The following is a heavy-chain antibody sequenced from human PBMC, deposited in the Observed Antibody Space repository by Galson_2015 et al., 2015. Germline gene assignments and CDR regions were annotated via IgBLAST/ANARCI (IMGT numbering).Heavy chain of an antibody. V-gene: IGHV3-23*01. Sequence: LRLSCAASGFSFSTNAMNWVRQAPGRGLEWVSGISGSGTDSFDADSVKGRFTISRDNSKNTLYLVMNSLRAEDTDVYYCAKGLSGNHIDEAFDMWGQGTMVTVSS. CDR2: ISGSGTDS. CDR1: GFSFSTNA. D-gene: IGHD2-21*01. CDR3: AKGLSGNHIDEAFDM. J-gene: IGHJ3*02.